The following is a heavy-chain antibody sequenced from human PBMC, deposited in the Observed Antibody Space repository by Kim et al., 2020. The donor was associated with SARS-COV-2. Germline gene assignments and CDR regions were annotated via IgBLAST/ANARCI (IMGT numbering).Heavy chain of an antibody. V-gene: IGHV3-23*01. J-gene: IGHJ4*02. Sequence: YADSVKGRFTISRDNSKNTLYLQMNSLRAEDTAVYYCAKVKQWLVDYFDYWGQGTLVTVSS. D-gene: IGHD6-19*01. CDR3: AKVKQWLVDYFDY.